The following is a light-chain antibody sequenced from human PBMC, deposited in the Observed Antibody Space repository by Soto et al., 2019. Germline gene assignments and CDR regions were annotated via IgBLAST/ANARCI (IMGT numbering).Light chain of an antibody. CDR3: QRTYNDPLT. CDR2: GAS. Sequence: IQLTESPSSLSASVLDIFTITWRVIEVMGSCLDGYGQKPGKVPKLLIYGASNLQSGVPSRFSGSGSGTDFTLTSSSLQPEDVATYYGQRTYNDPLTFGGGTKV. CDR1: EVMGSC. J-gene: IGKJ4*01. V-gene: IGKV1-27*01.